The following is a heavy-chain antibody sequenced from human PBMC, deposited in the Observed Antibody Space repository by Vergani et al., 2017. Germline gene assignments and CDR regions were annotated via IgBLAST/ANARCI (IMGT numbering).Heavy chain of an antibody. J-gene: IGHJ3*02. D-gene: IGHD5-18*01. CDR1: GFTFSNFG. CDR2: IGKDGINT. Sequence: QVQLVESAGGVVQPGGSLRLSCAASGFTFSNFGMHWIRQAPGKGLEWLAYIGKDGINTRYRDAVKGRFTVSRDNSKDILYLQMDSLRSEDTAVYYCARDPRVELWPYDAFDIWGQGTMVTVSS. CDR3: ARDPRVELWPYDAFDI. V-gene: IGHV3-30*02.